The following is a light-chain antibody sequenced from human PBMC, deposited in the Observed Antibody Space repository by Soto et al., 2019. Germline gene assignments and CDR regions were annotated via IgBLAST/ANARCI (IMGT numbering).Light chain of an antibody. CDR2: AAS. V-gene: IGKV1-39*01. J-gene: IGKJ5*01. CDR1: QSISSY. CDR3: QQNYSTPLT. Sequence: DMVLTQSPSSLSACLGERATISCRASQSISSYLTWYQQKPGKAPKLLIYAASSLHSGVPSRFSGSGSGTDFTLTISSLQPEDFAIYYCQQNYSTPLTFGPGTRLEIK.